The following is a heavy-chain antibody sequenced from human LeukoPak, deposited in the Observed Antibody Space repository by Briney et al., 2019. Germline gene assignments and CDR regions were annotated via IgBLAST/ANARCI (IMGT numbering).Heavy chain of an antibody. CDR2: IYYSGST. V-gene: IGHV4-59*08. CDR1: GGSISSYY. CDR3: QVYGDYSSDY. Sequence: SETLSLTCTVSGGSISSYYWSWIRQPPGKGLEWIGYIYYSGSTNYNPSLKSRVTISVDTSKNQFSLKLSSVTAADTAVYYCQVYGDYSSDYWGQGTLVTVSS. J-gene: IGHJ4*02. D-gene: IGHD4-17*01.